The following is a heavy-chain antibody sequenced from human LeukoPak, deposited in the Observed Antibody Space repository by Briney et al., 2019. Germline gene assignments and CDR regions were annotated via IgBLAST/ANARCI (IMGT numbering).Heavy chain of an antibody. CDR2: ITHVSDRT. Sequence: GGSLRLSCAASGFNFKSYGMTWVRQAPGRGLEWVSAITHVSDRTYYSDSVEGRFTISRHNSQNTLYLQMNSLSADDTARYYCVKTWAPTGYWAPGTLFIVSS. D-gene: IGHD3-16*01. J-gene: IGHJ4*02. V-gene: IGHV3-23*01. CDR1: GFNFKSYG. CDR3: VKTWAPTGY.